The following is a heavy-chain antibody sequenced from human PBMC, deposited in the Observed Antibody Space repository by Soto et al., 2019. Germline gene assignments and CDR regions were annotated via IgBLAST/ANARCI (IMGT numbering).Heavy chain of an antibody. CDR3: ARLSVDLNDYWSLDP. Sequence: SETLSLTCTVSGGSISSYYWSWIRQPPGKGLEWIGYVSYTGSTYYNPSLQSRVTISLGTSMNRFSLKVASVTAADTAVYYCARLSVDLNDYWSLDPWGQGTLVTVSS. V-gene: IGHV4-59*13. CDR2: VSYTGST. D-gene: IGHD1-1*01. CDR1: GGSISSYY. J-gene: IGHJ5*02.